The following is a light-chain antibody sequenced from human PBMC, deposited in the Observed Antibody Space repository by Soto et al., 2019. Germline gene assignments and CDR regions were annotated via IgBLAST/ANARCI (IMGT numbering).Light chain of an antibody. CDR1: SSDVGTFNL. CDR3: CSYAGTRTSWV. Sequence: QSALTQPASVSGFLGQSITMSCTGSSSDVGTFNLVSWFQQHPGKAPKLLIFDGTKRHSGVSDRFSGSKSGNTASLTISGLQAEDEADYHCCSYAGTRTSWVFGTGTKVTVL. CDR2: DGT. V-gene: IGLV2-23*01. J-gene: IGLJ1*01.